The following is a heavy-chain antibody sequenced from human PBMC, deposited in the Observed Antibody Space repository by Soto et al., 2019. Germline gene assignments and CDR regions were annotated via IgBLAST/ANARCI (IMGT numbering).Heavy chain of an antibody. J-gene: IGHJ6*03. Sequence: ASVKVSCKVSGYTLTELSMHWVRQAPGKGLEWMGGFDPEDGETIYAQKFQGRVTMTEDTSTDTAYMELSSLRSEDTAVYYCATGRTTPYYYYYYMDVWGKGTTVTVSS. CDR1: GYTLTELS. V-gene: IGHV1-24*01. CDR3: ATGRTTPYYYYYYMDV. CDR2: FDPEDGET. D-gene: IGHD1-1*01.